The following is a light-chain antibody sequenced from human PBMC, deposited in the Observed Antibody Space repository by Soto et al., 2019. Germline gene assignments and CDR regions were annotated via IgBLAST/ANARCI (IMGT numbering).Light chain of an antibody. CDR2: GAS. V-gene: IGKV3-20*01. CDR3: QQYGSSPPYT. Sequence: EIVLTQSPGTLSLSPGERAALSCRASHSVSSTYLAWYHQKPGQAPRLLIYGASSRATGIPDRFSGSGSGTDFTLTISRLEPEDFAVYYCQQYGSSPPYTFGQGNKLEIK. CDR1: HSVSSTY. J-gene: IGKJ2*01.